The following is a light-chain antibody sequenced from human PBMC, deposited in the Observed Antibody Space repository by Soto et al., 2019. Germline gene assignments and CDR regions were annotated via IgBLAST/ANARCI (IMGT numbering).Light chain of an antibody. Sequence: DIQMTQSPSSLSASVGDRVTITCRASQGISSWLAWYQQKPEKAHKSLIYAAYSLQSGVPSRFSGSGSGTDFTLTIRSLQPEDFATYYCKQYNSYPITFGQGTRLENK. CDR3: KQYNSYPIT. CDR2: AAY. J-gene: IGKJ5*01. CDR1: QGISSW. V-gene: IGKV1D-16*01.